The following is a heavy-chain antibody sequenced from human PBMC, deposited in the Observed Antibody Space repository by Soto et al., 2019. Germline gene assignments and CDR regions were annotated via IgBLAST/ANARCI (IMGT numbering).Heavy chain of an antibody. CDR3: AKWPTANPKRYFDS. CDR2: ISASGVTT. D-gene: IGHD1-1*01. J-gene: IGHJ4*02. V-gene: IGHV3-23*01. CDR1: GFTFSSFA. Sequence: EVHLSESGGGLVQPGGSLRLSCVASGFTFSSFAMSWVRQGPGKGLEWVSAISASGVTTHYADSVKGRFTFSRDNSNNTLFLQMNSLRAEDTAVYYCAKWPTANPKRYFDSWGQGTLVTVSS.